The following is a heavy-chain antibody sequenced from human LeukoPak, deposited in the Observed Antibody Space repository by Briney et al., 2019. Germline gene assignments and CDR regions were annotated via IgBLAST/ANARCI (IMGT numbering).Heavy chain of an antibody. Sequence: GGSLRLSCAASGFTFDDYAMHWVRQAPGKGLEWVSGVSWNSGSIGYADSVKGRFTISRDNAKNSLYLQMNSLRAEDTALYYCARIAADYYYGMDVWGQGTTVTVSS. D-gene: IGHD6-13*01. CDR1: GFTFDDYA. CDR3: ARIAADYYYGMDV. CDR2: VSWNSGSI. J-gene: IGHJ6*02. V-gene: IGHV3-9*01.